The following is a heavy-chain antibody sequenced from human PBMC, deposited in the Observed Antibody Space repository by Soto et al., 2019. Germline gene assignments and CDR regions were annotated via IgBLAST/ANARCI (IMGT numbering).Heavy chain of an antibody. CDR2: INHSGST. CDR3: ARREGFGIAARPTSIDY. J-gene: IGHJ4*02. D-gene: IGHD6-6*01. V-gene: IGHV4-34*01. Sequence: QVQLQQWGAGLLKPSETLSLTCAVYGGSFSGYYWSWIRQPPGKGLEWIGEINHSGSTNYNPSLKSRVTLSVDTSKNQFSLKLSSVTAADTAVYYCARREGFGIAARPTSIDYWGQGTLVTVSS. CDR1: GGSFSGYY.